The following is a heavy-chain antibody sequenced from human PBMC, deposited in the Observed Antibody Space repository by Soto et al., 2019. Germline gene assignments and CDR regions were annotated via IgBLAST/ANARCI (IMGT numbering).Heavy chain of an antibody. CDR2: ISSEGAST. CDR3: VKDRYVDY. Sequence: VSLRLSCSVSGFIFSSYAMHWVRQAPGKGLEYVASISSEGASTYYADSVKGRFIISRDNSKNTLYLQMSSLRAEDTAVYYCVKDRYVDYWGQGILVTVSS. CDR1: GFIFSSYA. J-gene: IGHJ4*02. V-gene: IGHV3-64D*06.